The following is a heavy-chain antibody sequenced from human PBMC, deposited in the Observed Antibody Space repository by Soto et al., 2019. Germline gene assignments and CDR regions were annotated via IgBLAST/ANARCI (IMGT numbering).Heavy chain of an antibody. D-gene: IGHD6-6*01. CDR2: TNPNSGGT. V-gene: IGHV1-2*04. Sequence: QVQLVQSGAEVKKPGASVKVSCKASGYTFTGYYMHWVRQAPGKGLEWMGWTNPNSGGTNYAQKFQGWVTMTRDTSSSTADMELSRLISDDTAVYYGARESSSSWGIDYWCQGTLVTVSS. J-gene: IGHJ4*02. CDR1: GYTFTGYY. CDR3: ARESSSSWGIDY.